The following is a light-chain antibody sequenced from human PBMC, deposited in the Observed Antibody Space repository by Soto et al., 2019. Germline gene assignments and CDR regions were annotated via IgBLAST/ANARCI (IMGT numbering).Light chain of an antibody. Sequence: DIQMTQSPSSLSASLGDRVTITCRASQSITIYLNWYQQKPGKAPNLLIYGASSLQSGVPSRFSGSGSGTEFTLTISSLQPEDFATYYCQQTYSTLFTFGQGTRLEI. CDR3: QQTYSTLFT. CDR1: QSITIY. J-gene: IGKJ5*01. V-gene: IGKV1-39*01. CDR2: GAS.